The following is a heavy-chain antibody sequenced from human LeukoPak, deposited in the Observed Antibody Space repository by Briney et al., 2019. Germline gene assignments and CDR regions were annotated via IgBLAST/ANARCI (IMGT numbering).Heavy chain of an antibody. J-gene: IGHJ2*01. Sequence: GGSLRLSCAASGFTFSSYAMSWVRQAPGKGLEWVSAISGSGGSTYYADSVKGRFTISRDNSKNTLYLQMNSLRAEDTAVYYCAKDRIAVAGRTWSFDLWGRGTLVTVSS. V-gene: IGHV3-23*01. CDR2: ISGSGGST. CDR1: GFTFSSYA. D-gene: IGHD6-19*01. CDR3: AKDRIAVAGRTWSFDL.